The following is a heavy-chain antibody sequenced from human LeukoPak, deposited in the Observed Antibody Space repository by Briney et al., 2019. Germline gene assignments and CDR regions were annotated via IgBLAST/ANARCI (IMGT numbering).Heavy chain of an antibody. V-gene: IGHV3-30*18. CDR3: AKSPSQATVTTVYRF. Sequence: GGSLRLSCAASGFTFSSYGMHWVRQAPGKGLEWVAVISYDGSAKYYADSVKGRFTISRDNSKNMLYLQMNSLRPEDTAVYYCAKSPSQATVTTVYRFWGQGTQVTVSS. J-gene: IGHJ4*02. D-gene: IGHD4-11*01. CDR2: ISYDGSAK. CDR1: GFTFSSYG.